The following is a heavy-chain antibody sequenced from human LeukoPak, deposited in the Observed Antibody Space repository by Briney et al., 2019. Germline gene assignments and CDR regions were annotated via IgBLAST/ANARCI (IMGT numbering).Heavy chain of an antibody. CDR1: GFTFSSYG. CDR3: AKVKPDYDFWKNQYYYYGMDV. J-gene: IGHJ6*02. V-gene: IGHV3-23*01. D-gene: IGHD3-3*01. CDR2: ISGSGGST. Sequence: GRSLRLSCAASGFTFSSYGMHWVRQAPGKGLEWVSAISGSGGSTYYADSVKGRFTISRDNSKNTLYLQMNSLRAEDTAVYYCAKVKPDYDFWKNQYYYYGMDVWGQGTTVTVSS.